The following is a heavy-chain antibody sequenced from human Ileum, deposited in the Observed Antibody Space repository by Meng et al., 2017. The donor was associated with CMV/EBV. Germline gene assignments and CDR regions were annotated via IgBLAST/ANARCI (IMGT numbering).Heavy chain of an antibody. Sequence: SETLSLTCNVSGFSITSGYYWDWIRQAPRKGLEWIGYVFHSGATYYNPSLKSRFTISVDTSRNQFALKLTSVTAADTAMYYCARSRSSSQYIDYWGQGMLVTVSS. CDR1: GFSITSGYY. V-gene: IGHV4-38-2*02. CDR3: ARSRSSSQYIDY. J-gene: IGHJ4*02. CDR2: VFHSGAT. D-gene: IGHD6-13*01.